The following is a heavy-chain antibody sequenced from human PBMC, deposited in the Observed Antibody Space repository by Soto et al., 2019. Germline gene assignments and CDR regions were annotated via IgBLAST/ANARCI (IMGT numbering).Heavy chain of an antibody. V-gene: IGHV3-33*01. CDR1: GFTFSSYG. Sequence: GGSLRLSCAASGFTFSSYGMHWVRQAPGKGLEWVAVIWYDGSNKYYADSVKGRFTISRDNSKNTLYLQMNSLRAEDTAVYYCARGLTYYYGSGSPGEGGYWGQGTLVTVSS. J-gene: IGHJ4*02. CDR2: IWYDGSNK. D-gene: IGHD3-10*01. CDR3: ARGLTYYYGSGSPGEGGY.